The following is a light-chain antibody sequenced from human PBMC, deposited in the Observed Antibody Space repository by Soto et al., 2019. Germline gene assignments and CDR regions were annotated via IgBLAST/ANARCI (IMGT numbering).Light chain of an antibody. J-gene: IGLJ2*01. CDR3: SSYAGSNNVV. CDR1: SSDVGGYNY. V-gene: IGLV2-8*01. CDR2: EVT. Sequence: QSVLTQPPSASGSPGQSVTISCTGTSSDVGGYNYVSWYQQHPGKAPKFLIYEVTERPSGVPDRFSGSKSGNTASLTVSGLQDEDEADYYCSSYAGSNNVVFGGGTKLTVL.